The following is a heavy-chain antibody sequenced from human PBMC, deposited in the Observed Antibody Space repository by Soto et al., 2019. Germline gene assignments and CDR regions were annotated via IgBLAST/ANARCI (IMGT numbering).Heavy chain of an antibody. J-gene: IGHJ4*02. D-gene: IGHD3-10*01. CDR3: AKKGYYPSGKINLFDS. V-gene: IGHV4-38-2*01. CDR1: GYSINSGYY. CDR2: VDQSGRT. Sequence: SETLSLTCAVSGYSINSGYYWGWIRQPPGKGLEGIGSVDQSGRTYDSPSLRSRLTIFIDTSKNQCSLRLTSVTAADTAMYFCAKKGYYPSGKINLFDSWGPGTLVTVSS.